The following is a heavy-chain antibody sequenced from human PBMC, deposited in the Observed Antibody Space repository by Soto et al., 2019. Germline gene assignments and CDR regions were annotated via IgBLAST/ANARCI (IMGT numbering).Heavy chain of an antibody. V-gene: IGHV4-39*01. J-gene: IGHJ5*02. CDR3: ATRQGGSYNWFDP. CDR2: AYYSGST. Sequence: QLQLQESGPGLVKPSETLSLACTVSGGSISSSRYSWGWIRQPPGKGLEWIGSAYYSGSTYYNPSLKSRVTMSVDTSKNQFSLKRSSVTAADTAVYYCATRQGGSYNWFDPWGQGTLVTVSS. D-gene: IGHD2-15*01. CDR1: GGSISSSRYS.